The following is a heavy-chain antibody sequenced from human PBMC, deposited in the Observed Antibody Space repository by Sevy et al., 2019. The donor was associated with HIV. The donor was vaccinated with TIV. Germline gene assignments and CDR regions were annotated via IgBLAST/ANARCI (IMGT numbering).Heavy chain of an antibody. Sequence: GGSLRLSCAASGFSFSDAWLSWVRQVPGKGLEWVGRVRSKGDGGTAEYAAHVKGRFTIARDDSKNTMYVQMNNLKNEETGIYYCTTEGADWGQGTLVTVSS. CDR1: GFSFSDAW. CDR3: TTEGAD. CDR2: VRSKGDGGTA. J-gene: IGHJ1*01. V-gene: IGHV3-15*01.